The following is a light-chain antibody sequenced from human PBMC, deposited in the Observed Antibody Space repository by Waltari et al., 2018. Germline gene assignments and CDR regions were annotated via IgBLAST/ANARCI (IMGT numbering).Light chain of an antibody. CDR1: QGVTTW. Sequence: DIQMTQSPSSVSASVGDRVTITCRASQGVTTWLAWYQQKPGKAPQLLIYAASRLQSGVPSRFTGTGSGTDFTLTISSLQPEDFATYYCQQAHTFPYTFGQGTKLEIK. V-gene: IGKV1-12*01. CDR2: AAS. J-gene: IGKJ2*01. CDR3: QQAHTFPYT.